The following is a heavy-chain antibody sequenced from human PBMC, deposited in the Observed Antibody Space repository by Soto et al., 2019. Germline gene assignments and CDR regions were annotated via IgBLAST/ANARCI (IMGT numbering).Heavy chain of an antibody. V-gene: IGHV3-33*08. CDR1: GFTFSSYG. D-gene: IGHD3-16*01. CDR2: IWYDGSNK. CDR3: ARTLGDYVRLYGMDV. Sequence: PGGSLRLSCASSGFTFSSYGMHLVRQAPGKGLEWVAVIWYDGSNKYYADSVKGRFTISRDNSKNTLYLQMNSLRAEDTAVYYCARTLGDYVRLYGMDVWGQGTTVTVSS. J-gene: IGHJ6*02.